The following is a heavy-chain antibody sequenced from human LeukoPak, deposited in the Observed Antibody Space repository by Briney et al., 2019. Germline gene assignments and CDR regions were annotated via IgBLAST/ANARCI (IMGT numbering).Heavy chain of an antibody. Sequence: SETLSLTCTVSGGSISSGGYYWSWIRQPAGKGLEWIGRIYTSGSTNYNPSLKSRVTISVDTSKNQFSLKLSSVTAADTAVYYCARGQAPWELLLRLDVWGQGTLVTVSS. D-gene: IGHD1-26*01. V-gene: IGHV4-61*02. CDR2: IYTSGST. J-gene: IGHJ4*02. CDR1: GGSISSGGYY. CDR3: ARGQAPWELLLRLDV.